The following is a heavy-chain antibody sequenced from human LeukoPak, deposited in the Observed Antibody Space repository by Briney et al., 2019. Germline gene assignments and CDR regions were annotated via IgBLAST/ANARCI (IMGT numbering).Heavy chain of an antibody. D-gene: IGHD3-22*01. V-gene: IGHV4-34*01. CDR2: INHSGST. CDR3: ARGRRISGYYHWSPSTYYFDY. CDR1: GGSFSGYY. J-gene: IGHJ4*02. Sequence: SETLPLTCAVYGGSFSGYYWSWIRQPPGKGLEWIGEINHSGSTNYNPSLKSRVTISVDTSKNQFSLKLSSVTAADTAVYYCARGRRISGYYHWSPSTYYFDYWGQGTLVTVSS.